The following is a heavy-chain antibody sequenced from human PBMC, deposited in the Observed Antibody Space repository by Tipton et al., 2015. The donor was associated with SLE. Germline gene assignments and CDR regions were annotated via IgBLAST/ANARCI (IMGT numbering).Heavy chain of an antibody. CDR1: GGSFSGYY. D-gene: IGHD5-18*01. CDR2: INHSGST. V-gene: IGHV4-34*01. CDR3: ARYSDNGVDY. Sequence: LRLSCAVYGGSFSGYYWSWIRQSPGKGLEWIGEINHSGSTNYNPTLKSRVTISLDTSKNQFSLNLSSVTAADTAVYYCARYSDNGVDYWGQGTLVTVSS. J-gene: IGHJ4*02.